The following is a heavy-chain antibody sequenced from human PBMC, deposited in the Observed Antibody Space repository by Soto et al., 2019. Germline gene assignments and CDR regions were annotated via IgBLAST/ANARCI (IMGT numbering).Heavy chain of an antibody. J-gene: IGHJ4*02. D-gene: IGHD1-26*01. CDR2: IYYSGST. Sequence: QVQLQESGPGLVKPSQTLSLTCTVSGGSISSGGYYWSWIRQHPGKGLEWIWYIYYSGSTYYNPSLTSRVTRSVDTSKNQCSLKLSSVTAADTAVYYCACLLVGAINFVYWGLGTLVTVSS. CDR1: GGSISSGGYY. V-gene: IGHV4-31*03. CDR3: ACLLVGAINFVY.